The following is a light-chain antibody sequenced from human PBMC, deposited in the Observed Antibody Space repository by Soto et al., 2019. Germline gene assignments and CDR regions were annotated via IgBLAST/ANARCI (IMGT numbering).Light chain of an antibody. CDR3: CSYAGSHLYV. Sequence: QSALTQPPSVSGSPGQSVTISCTGTSSDIGGYNYVSWYQQHPGKAPKLMIYDVSKWPSGVPDRFSGSKSGNTASLTISGLQAEDEADYYCCSYAGSHLYVFGSGTQLTVL. CDR2: DVS. V-gene: IGLV2-11*01. J-gene: IGLJ1*01. CDR1: SSDIGGYNY.